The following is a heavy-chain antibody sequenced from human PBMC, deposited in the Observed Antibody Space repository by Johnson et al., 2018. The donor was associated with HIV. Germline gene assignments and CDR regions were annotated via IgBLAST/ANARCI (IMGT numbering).Heavy chain of an antibody. CDR2: INWNGGST. D-gene: IGHD3-10*01. J-gene: IGHJ3*01. V-gene: IGHV3-20*04. CDR1: GFIFDDYA. Sequence: VQLVESGGGVVRPGGSLRLSCSTSGFIFDDYAMGWVRQVPGKGLEWVSGINWNGGSTAYADSVKGRFTISRDNAKNSLYLQMDSLRAKDTALYYCARGMVEVQPRYRLLRDDVFDVWGQGTMVTVSS. CDR3: ARGMVEVQPRYRLLRDDVFDV.